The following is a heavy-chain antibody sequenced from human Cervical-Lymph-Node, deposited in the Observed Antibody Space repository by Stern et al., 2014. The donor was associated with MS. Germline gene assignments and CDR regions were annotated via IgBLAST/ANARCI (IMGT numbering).Heavy chain of an antibody. CDR3: AREAYGSGSFFDY. Sequence: EVQLVESGAEVKKPGESLRISCKGSGYSFTSYWIRWVRQMPGKGLEWMGGMDPSDSYTNYSPSFQGHVTISADKSISTAYLQWSSLKASDTAMYYCAREAYGSGSFFDYWGQGTLVTVSS. CDR1: GYSFTSYW. CDR2: MDPSDSYT. D-gene: IGHD3-10*01. V-gene: IGHV5-10-1*03. J-gene: IGHJ4*02.